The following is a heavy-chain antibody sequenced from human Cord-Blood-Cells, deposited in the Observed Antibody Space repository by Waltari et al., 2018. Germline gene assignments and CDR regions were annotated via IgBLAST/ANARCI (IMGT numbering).Heavy chain of an antibody. CDR1: GYTLTELS. Sequence: QVQLVQSGAEVKKPGASVKVSCKVSGYTLTELSMHWVRQAPGKGLEWMGGLDPEDGGTIYAQKYQGRVTMTEDTSTDTAYMELSSLRSEDTAVYYCATSYYYGSGSYYNYWGQGTLVTVSS. CDR2: LDPEDGGT. CDR3: ATSYYYGSGSYYNY. J-gene: IGHJ4*02. D-gene: IGHD3-10*01. V-gene: IGHV1-24*01.